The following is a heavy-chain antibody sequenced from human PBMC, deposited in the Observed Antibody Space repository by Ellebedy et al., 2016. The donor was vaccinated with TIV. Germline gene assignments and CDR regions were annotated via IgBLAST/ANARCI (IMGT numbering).Heavy chain of an antibody. CDR1: GFTFTSYS. CDR2: ISGSADDT. Sequence: GESLKISCAASGFTFTSYSMSWVRQAPGKGLEWVAAISGSADDTSYAASVKGRFTISRANSRNTLNLQMSSLTAEDTAVYHCVKHGSARNFDYWGQGSLVNVSS. D-gene: IGHD3-10*01. V-gene: IGHV3-23*01. CDR3: VKHGSARNFDY. J-gene: IGHJ4*02.